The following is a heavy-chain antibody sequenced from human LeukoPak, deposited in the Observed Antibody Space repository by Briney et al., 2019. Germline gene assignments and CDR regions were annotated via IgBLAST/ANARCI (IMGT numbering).Heavy chain of an antibody. Sequence: SETLSLTCTVSGGSISSYYWSWIRQPPGKGLEWIGYIYYSGSTNYNPSLKSRVTISVDTSKNQFSLKLSSVTAADTAVYYCASSYGSGSYYNGGPIYWGQGTLVTVSS. D-gene: IGHD3-10*01. CDR2: IYYSGST. J-gene: IGHJ4*02. V-gene: IGHV4-59*01. CDR3: ASSYGSGSYYNGGPIY. CDR1: GGSISSYY.